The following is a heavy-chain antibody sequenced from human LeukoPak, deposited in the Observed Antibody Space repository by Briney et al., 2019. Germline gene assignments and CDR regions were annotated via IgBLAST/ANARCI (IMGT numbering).Heavy chain of an antibody. CDR3: ARAGGSNYDWYFDL. J-gene: IGHJ2*01. D-gene: IGHD4-11*01. V-gene: IGHV4-59*01. CDR2: IYYSGST. Sequence: PSETLSLTCTVSGGSISSYYWSWIRQPPGKGLEWIGYIYYSGSTNYNPSLKSRVTISVDTSKNQFSLKLSSVTAADTAVYYCARAGGSNYDWYFDLWGRGTLVTLSS. CDR1: GGSISSYY.